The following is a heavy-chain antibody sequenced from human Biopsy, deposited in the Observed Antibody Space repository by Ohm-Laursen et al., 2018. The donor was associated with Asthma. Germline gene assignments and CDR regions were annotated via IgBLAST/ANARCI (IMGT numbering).Heavy chain of an antibody. D-gene: IGHD6-6*01. Sequence: GASVKVSCKLSGGTFSSYVISWGRQAPGQGLEWMGGIIPIFGTANYEQKFQGRVTITADESTSTAYMELSSLRSEDTAVYYCARERIAARQRRYYFDYWGQGTLVTVSS. J-gene: IGHJ4*02. CDR2: IIPIFGTA. CDR1: GGTFSSYV. CDR3: ARERIAARQRRYYFDY. V-gene: IGHV1-69*13.